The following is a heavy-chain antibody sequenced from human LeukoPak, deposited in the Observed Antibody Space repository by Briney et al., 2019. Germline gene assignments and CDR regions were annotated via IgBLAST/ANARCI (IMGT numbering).Heavy chain of an antibody. V-gene: IGHV1-24*01. Sequence: ASVKVSCKVSGYTLTELSMHWVRQAPGKGLEWMGGFDPEDSETIYAQKFQGRVTMTEDTSTDTAYMELSSLRSEDTAVYYCATGEIYGGYGGDYFDYWGQGTLVTVSS. D-gene: IGHD5-12*01. J-gene: IGHJ4*02. CDR1: GYTLTELS. CDR3: ATGEIYGGYGGDYFDY. CDR2: FDPEDSET.